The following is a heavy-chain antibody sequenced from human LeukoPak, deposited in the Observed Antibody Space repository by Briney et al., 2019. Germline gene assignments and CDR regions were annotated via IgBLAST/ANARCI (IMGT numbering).Heavy chain of an antibody. Sequence: SETLSLPCNVSGSSINTDNYWGWLRQPPGEGLEWIGEINHSGSTNYNPSLKSRVTISVDTSKNQFSLKLSSVTAADTAVYYCAKDQGGGSSSDCLDYWGQGTLVTVSS. J-gene: IGHJ4*02. CDR1: GSSINTDNY. CDR3: AKDQGGGSSSDCLDY. D-gene: IGHD6-6*01. V-gene: IGHV4-38-2*02. CDR2: INHSGST.